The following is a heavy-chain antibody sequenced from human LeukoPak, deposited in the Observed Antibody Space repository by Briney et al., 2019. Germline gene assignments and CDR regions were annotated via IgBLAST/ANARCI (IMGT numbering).Heavy chain of an antibody. D-gene: IGHD3-9*01. CDR3: AREYYDILTGYYSYWYFDL. J-gene: IGHJ2*01. CDR2: ISSSSSYI. CDR1: GFTFSSYS. V-gene: IGHV3-21*04. Sequence: GGSLRLSCAASGFTFSSYSMNWVRQAPGKGLEWVSSISSSSSYIYYADSVKGRFTISRDNAKNSLYLQMNSLRAEDTAVYYCAREYYDILTGYYSYWYFDLWGRGTLVTVSS.